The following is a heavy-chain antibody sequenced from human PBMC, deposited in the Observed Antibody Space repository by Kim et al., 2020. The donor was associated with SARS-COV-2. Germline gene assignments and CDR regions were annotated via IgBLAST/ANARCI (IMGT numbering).Heavy chain of an antibody. CDR1: GGSISSGGYY. J-gene: IGHJ5*02. V-gene: IGHV4-31*03. Sequence: SETLSLTCTVSGGSISSGGYYWSWIRQHPGKGLEWIGYIYYSGSTYYNPSLKSRVTISVDTSKNQFSLKLSSVPAADTAVYYCAREDGEIRGKGFDPWGQGTLVTVSS. D-gene: IGHD3-10*01. CDR3: AREDGEIRGKGFDP. CDR2: IYYSGST.